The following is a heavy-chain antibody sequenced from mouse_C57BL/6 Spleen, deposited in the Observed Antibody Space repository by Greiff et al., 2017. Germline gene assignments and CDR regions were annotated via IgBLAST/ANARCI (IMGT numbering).Heavy chain of an antibody. CDR1: GYTFTEYT. J-gene: IGHJ2*01. CDR2: FYPGSGSI. D-gene: IGHD2-4*01. Sequence: VQLQESGAELVKPGASVKLSCKASGYTFTEYTIHWVKQRSGQGLAWIGWFYPGSGSIKYNEKFKDKATLTADKSSSTVYMELSRWTSEDSAVYFCARHEDKMITTGGGYYFDYWGQGTTLTVSS. CDR3: ARHEDKMITTGGGYYFDY. V-gene: IGHV1-62-2*01.